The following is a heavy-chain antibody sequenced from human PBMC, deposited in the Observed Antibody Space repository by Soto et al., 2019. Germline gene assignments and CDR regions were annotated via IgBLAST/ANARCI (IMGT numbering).Heavy chain of an antibody. J-gene: IGHJ4*02. D-gene: IGHD3-10*02. CDR3: AKLVRDDVRRSDLDH. V-gene: IGHV4-59*05. Sequence: SETLSLTCTVSGGSISSSSWAWIRQPPGKGLEWIGTFYYSGTTSQNPPLRSRITISGDTSRNQFSLNLRSVTAADSGVYYCAKLVRDDVRRSDLDHWGQGTLVTVSS. CDR2: FYYSGTT. CDR1: GGSISSSS.